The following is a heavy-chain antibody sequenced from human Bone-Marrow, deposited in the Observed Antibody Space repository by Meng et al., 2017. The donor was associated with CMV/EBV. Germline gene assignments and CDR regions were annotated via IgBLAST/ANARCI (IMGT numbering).Heavy chain of an antibody. J-gene: IGHJ4*02. Sequence: SGPTLVKPTQTLTLTCTFSGFSLSTSGVGVGWIRQPPGKALEWLALIYWNDDKRYSPSLKSRLTITKDTSKNQVVLTMTNMDPVDTATYYCAHTSPIQPTELYDYWAQGTLATVSS. V-gene: IGHV2-5*01. CDR1: GFSLSTSGVG. D-gene: IGHD5-18*01. CDR2: IYWNDDK. CDR3: AHTSPIQPTELYDY.